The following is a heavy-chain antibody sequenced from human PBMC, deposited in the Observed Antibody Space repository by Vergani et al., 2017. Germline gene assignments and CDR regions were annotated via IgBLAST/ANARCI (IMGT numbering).Heavy chain of an antibody. CDR2: IGGRGGST. Sequence: EVQLLESGGGLVQPGGSLRLSCAASGFTFSSYAMSWVRQAPGKGLEWVSAIGGRGGSTYYPDSGKGRFPSSKDNSKNTLYLQMNSLRAEDTAVYYCANAIGRPSSSSVRTQYYYYGMDVWGQGTTVTVSS. CDR3: ANAIGRPSSSSVRTQYYYYGMDV. J-gene: IGHJ6*02. D-gene: IGHD6-6*01. V-gene: IGHV3-23*01. CDR1: GFTFSSYA.